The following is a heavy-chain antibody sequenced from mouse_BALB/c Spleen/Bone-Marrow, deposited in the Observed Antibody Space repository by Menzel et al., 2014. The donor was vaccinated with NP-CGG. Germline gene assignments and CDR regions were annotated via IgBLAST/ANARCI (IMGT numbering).Heavy chain of an antibody. CDR2: INPYNXGT. CDR3: XXXXXXXXWYXDV. Sequence: VQLKESGPELVKPGASVKMSCKASGYTFTSYVMHWVKQKPGQGLEWIGNINPYNXGTKYNEKFKGKATLTSDKFSSTAYMELGSLTSEDSAVYXXXXXXXXXXWYXDVWGXGTTVTVSS. CDR1: GYTFTSYV. V-gene: IGHV1-14*01. J-gene: IGHJ1*01.